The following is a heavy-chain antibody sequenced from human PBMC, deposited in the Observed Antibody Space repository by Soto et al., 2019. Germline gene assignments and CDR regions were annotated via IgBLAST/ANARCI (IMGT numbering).Heavy chain of an antibody. V-gene: IGHV3-21*06. J-gene: IGHJ6*02. CDR2: ISSSSSYI. D-gene: IGHD6-19*01. Sequence: EVQLVESGGGLVKPGGSLRLSCAASGFIFSDYNMNWVRQAPGKGLEWVSSISSSSSYIYYADSVKGRFTIFRDNAKNSLYLQMNSLRAEDTAVYYCARGVRGSGWSTTRYYYYGMDVWGQGTTVTVSS. CDR1: GFIFSDYN. CDR3: ARGVRGSGWSTTRYYYYGMDV.